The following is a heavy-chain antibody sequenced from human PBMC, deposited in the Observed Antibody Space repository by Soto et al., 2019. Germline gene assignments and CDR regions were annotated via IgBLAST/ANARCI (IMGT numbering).Heavy chain of an antibody. D-gene: IGHD2-2*01. V-gene: IGHV1-2*04. CDR2: INPNSGGT. J-gene: IGHJ4*02. Sequence: QVQLVQSGAEVKKPGASMKVSCKASGYTFTGQYIHWVRQAPGQGLEWMGWINPNSGGTNYAQKFQGWVTMTRDTSISTAYMELSRLRSDDTAVYYCARGYCSSTSGHFDYWGQGTLVTVSS. CDR3: ARGYCSSTSGHFDY. CDR1: GYTFTGQY.